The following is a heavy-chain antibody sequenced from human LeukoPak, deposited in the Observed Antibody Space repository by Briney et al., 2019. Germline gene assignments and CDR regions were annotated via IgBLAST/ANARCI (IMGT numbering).Heavy chain of an antibody. CDR2: TYRSKWYN. D-gene: IGHD6-19*01. V-gene: IGHV6-1*01. CDR3: ARVAVSGTDWFDP. J-gene: IGHJ5*02. Sequence: SQTLSLTCAISEDSVSSNSAAWSWIRQSPSRGLEWLGRTYRSKWYNDYAVSVKSRITINPDTSKNQFSLQLNSVTPEDTGVYYCARVAVSGTDWFDPWGQGTLVTVSS. CDR1: EDSVSSNSAA.